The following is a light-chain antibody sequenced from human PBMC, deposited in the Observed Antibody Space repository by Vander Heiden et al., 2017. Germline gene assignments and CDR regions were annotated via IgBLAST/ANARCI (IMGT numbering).Light chain of an antibody. CDR2: AAS. CDR1: QSISSY. CDR3: QQSYSTPRT. J-gene: IGKJ1*01. V-gene: IGKV1-39*01. Sequence: SVGDRVTITCRASQSISSYLNWYQQKPGKAPKLLIYAASSLQSGVPSRFSGSGSGTDFTLTISSLQPEDFATYYCQQSYSTPRTFGQGTKVEIK.